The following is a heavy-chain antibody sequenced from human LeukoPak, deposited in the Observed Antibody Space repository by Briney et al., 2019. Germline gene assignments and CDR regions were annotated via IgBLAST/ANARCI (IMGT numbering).Heavy chain of an antibody. CDR1: GFTFSSYV. D-gene: IGHD6-19*01. Sequence: GGSLRLSCAASGFTFSSYVMSWVRQAPGKGLEWVSGISGRGSSTYYADSVKGRFTISRDNSKNTLYLQMNSLRAEDTAVYYCAKQDIRSSAWYDWGQGTLVTVSS. J-gene: IGHJ4*02. CDR3: AKQDIRSSAWYD. CDR2: ISGRGSST. V-gene: IGHV3-23*01.